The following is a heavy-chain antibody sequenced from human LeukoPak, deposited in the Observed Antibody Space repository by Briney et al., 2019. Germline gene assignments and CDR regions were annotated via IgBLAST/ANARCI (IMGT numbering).Heavy chain of an antibody. D-gene: IGHD2-21*02. J-gene: IGHJ4*02. V-gene: IGHV4-59*01. CDR2: IYYSGST. CDR3: ASTHVVTAIDY. Sequence: SETLSLTCTVSGGSISSYYWSWIRQPPGKRLEWIGYIYYSGSTNYNPSLKSRVTISVDTSKNQFSLKLSSVTAADTAVYYCASTHVVTAIDYWGQGTLVTVSS. CDR1: GGSISSYY.